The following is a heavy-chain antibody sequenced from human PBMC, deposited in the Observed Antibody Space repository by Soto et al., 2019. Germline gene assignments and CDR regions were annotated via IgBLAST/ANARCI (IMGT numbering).Heavy chain of an antibody. CDR2: IYYGGTT. CDR1: GGSTSSYY. D-gene: IGHD3-10*01. J-gene: IGHJ5*01. CDR3: ARLGRYYQSLDT. V-gene: IGHV4-59*08. Sequence: PSETLSLTCTVSGGSTSSYYLSWIRQPPGKGLEWVGYIYYGGTTSYNPSLKSRVAISLETSKSQFSLRLTAVTAADTVVYYCARLGRYYQSLDTWGPGTLVT.